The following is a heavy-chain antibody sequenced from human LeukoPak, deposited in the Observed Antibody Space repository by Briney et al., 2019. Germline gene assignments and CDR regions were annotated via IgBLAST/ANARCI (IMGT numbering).Heavy chain of an antibody. CDR2: IYDSGST. CDR1: GGSISSYF. J-gene: IGHJ4*02. D-gene: IGHD6-19*01. V-gene: IGHV4-59*08. CDR3: ASGYSSGWYGV. Sequence: PSETLSLTCTVSGGSISSYFWSWIRQPPGKGLEWIGYIYDSGSTNYNPSFKSRVTISVDKPKNQFSLKLSSVTAADTAVYYCASGYSSGWYGVWGQGTLVTVSS.